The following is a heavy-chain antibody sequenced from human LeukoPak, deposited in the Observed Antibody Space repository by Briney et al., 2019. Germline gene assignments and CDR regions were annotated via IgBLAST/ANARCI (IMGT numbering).Heavy chain of an antibody. D-gene: IGHD2-15*01. J-gene: IGHJ3*02. V-gene: IGHV1-18*01. CDR3: ARDCSGGSCYWGI. CDR1: GYTFTSYG. CDR2: ISAYNGNT. Sequence: EASVKVSCKASGYTFTSYGISWVRQAPGQGLEWMGWISAYNGNTNYAQKLQGRVTMTTDTSTSTAYMELRSLRSDDAAVYYCARDCSGGSCYWGIWGQGTMVTVSS.